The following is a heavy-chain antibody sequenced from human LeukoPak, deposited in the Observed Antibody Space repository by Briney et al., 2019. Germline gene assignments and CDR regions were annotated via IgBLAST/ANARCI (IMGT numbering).Heavy chain of an antibody. CDR3: ACARTGGAYLDY. V-gene: IGHV3-48*02. Sequence: GGSLRPSCAASGFTFSSYAMHWVRQAPGKGLEWVSYISSSGTTIYYADSVKGRFTISRDNAKNSLYLQMNSLRDEDTAVYYCACARTGGAYLDYWGQGTLVTVSS. J-gene: IGHJ4*02. CDR1: GFTFSSYA. CDR2: ISSSGTTI. D-gene: IGHD1-1*01.